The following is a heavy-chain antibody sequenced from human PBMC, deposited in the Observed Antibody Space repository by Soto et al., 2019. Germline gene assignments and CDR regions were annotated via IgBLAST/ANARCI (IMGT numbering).Heavy chain of an antibody. CDR1: GYTFTSYY. D-gene: IGHD3-3*01. Sequence: QVELVQSGAEVKKPGASVKVSCKAAGYTFTSYYMHWVRQAPGQGLEWMGFINPSGGITTYAQKFQARGTMTSDTSTSTVYMELRTLKSEDTAVYYCARRSIFTWSEAFDIWGQGTMVTVSA. CDR2: INPSGGIT. CDR3: ARRSIFTWSEAFDI. V-gene: IGHV1-46*01. J-gene: IGHJ3*02.